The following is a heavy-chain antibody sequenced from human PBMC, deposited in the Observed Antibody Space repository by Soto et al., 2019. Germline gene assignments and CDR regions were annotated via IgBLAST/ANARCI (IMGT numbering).Heavy chain of an antibody. CDR1: GFTFSSYA. V-gene: IGHV3-23*01. D-gene: IGHD3-10*01. J-gene: IGHJ2*01. CDR3: AKGGYYRSGYWYFDL. CDR2: FSTSGGST. Sequence: EVQLLESGGGLVQPGGSLRLSCAASGFTFSSYAMSWVRQAPGKGLELVSAFSTSGGSTHYADSVKGRFTISRDNPKNTLHRKINSLRAEDTAVYYGAKGGYYRSGYWYFDLWGRGTLVTVSS.